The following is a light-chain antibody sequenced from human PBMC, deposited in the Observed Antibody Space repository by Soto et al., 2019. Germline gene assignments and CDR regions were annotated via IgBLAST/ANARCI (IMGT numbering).Light chain of an antibody. V-gene: IGLV2-23*02. CDR2: EVT. CDR1: SSDVGTYNL. J-gene: IGLJ1*01. CDR3: CSYGGSSALPYD. Sequence: QSALAQPASVSGSPEQSVTISCTGTSSDVGTYNLVSWYQQHPGKAPKLIIYEVTERPSGVSNRFSGSKFGNTASLTISGLLPEDEADYYCCSYGGSSALPYDFGTGTKLTVL.